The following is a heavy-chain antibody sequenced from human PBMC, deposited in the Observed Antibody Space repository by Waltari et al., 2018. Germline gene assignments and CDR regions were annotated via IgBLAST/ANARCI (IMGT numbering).Heavy chain of an antibody. CDR1: GYTFTSYD. D-gene: IGHD3-22*01. J-gene: IGHJ4*02. V-gene: IGHV1-8*02. CDR2: MNPNRSNT. Sequence: QVQLVQSGAEVKKPGASVKVSCKASGYTFTSYDINWVRQATGQGLEWIGWMNPNRSNTGYAQKFQGRVTMTRNTAISTAYMELSSRRSEDTAVYYCARILTDYYDSSGYGYWGQGTLVTVSS. CDR3: ARILTDYYDSSGYGY.